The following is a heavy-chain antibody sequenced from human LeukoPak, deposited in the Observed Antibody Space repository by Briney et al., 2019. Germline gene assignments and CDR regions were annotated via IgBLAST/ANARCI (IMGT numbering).Heavy chain of an antibody. Sequence: VASVKVSCKASGYTFTSYGISWVRQALGQGLEWMGWISAYNGNTNYAQKLQGRVTMTTDTSTGTAYMELRSLRSDDTAVYYCARDSSVVVVISTYDYWGQGTLVTVSS. CDR2: ISAYNGNT. V-gene: IGHV1-18*01. CDR1: GYTFTSYG. D-gene: IGHD3-22*01. CDR3: ARDSSVVVVISTYDY. J-gene: IGHJ4*02.